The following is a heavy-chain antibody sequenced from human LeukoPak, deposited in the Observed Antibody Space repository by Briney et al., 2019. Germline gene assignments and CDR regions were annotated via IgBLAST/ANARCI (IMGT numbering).Heavy chain of an antibody. CDR1: GYTFTGYY. CDR3: ARDELMITFGGVIGYFDY. V-gene: IGHV1-2*02. CDR2: MNPNSGGT. J-gene: IGHJ4*02. D-gene: IGHD3-16*02. Sequence: ASVKVSCKASGYTFTGYYMHWVRQAPGQGLEWMGWMNPNSGGTNYAQKFQGRVTMTRDTSISTAYIELSRLRSDDTAVYYCARDELMITFGGVIGYFDYWGQGTLVTVSS.